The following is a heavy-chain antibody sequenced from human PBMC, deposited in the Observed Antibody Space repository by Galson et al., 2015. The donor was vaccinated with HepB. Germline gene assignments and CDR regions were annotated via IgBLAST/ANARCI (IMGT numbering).Heavy chain of an antibody. CDR2: ISTGGTSI. Sequence: SLRLSCAGSGFTFSGYEMNWVRQAPGKGLEWVAYISTGGTSIHYADSVKGRFIISRDNAKNSLYLQMNSLRAEDTALYYCATDATPYQSGWVYFDFWGQGTLVTVSS. V-gene: IGHV3-48*03. CDR1: GFTFSGYE. J-gene: IGHJ4*02. CDR3: ATDATPYQSGWVYFDF. D-gene: IGHD6-19*01.